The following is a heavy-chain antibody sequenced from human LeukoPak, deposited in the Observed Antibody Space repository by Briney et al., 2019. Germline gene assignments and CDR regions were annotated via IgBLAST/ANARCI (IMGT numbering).Heavy chain of an antibody. J-gene: IGHJ4*02. CDR2: ISYDGSNK. CDR3: ARALPDTAMVAGY. D-gene: IGHD5-18*01. CDR1: GFTFSSYA. Sequence: GGSLRLSCAASGFTFSSYAMHWVRQAPGKGLEWVAVISYDGSNKYYADSVKGRFTISRDNSKNTLYLQMNSLRAEDTAVYYCARALPDTAMVAGYWGQGTLVTVSS. V-gene: IGHV3-30-3*01.